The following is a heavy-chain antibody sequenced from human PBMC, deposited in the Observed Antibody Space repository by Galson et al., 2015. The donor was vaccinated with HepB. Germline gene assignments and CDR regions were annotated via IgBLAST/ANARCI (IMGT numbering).Heavy chain of an antibody. J-gene: IGHJ2*01. CDR3: ARGDYGGTGVCYFDL. Sequence: SLRLSCAASGFTFSSYAMHWVRQAPGKGLEWVSVISYDGSNKYYADSVKGRFTISRDNSKNTLYLQMNSLRAEDTAVYYCARGDYGGTGVCYFDLWGRGTLVTVSS. D-gene: IGHD4-23*01. CDR2: ISYDGSNK. CDR1: GFTFSSYA. V-gene: IGHV3-30-3*01.